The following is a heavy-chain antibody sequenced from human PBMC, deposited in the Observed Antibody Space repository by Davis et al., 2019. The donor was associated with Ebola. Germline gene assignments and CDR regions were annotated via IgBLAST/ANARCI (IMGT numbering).Heavy chain of an antibody. D-gene: IGHD4/OR15-4a*01. V-gene: IGHV3-53*01. CDR2: IYNGGST. J-gene: IGHJ6*02. CDR3: AKNKMTSSGSYGADV. Sequence: PGGSLRLSCAASGFTVSSNYMSWVRQAPGKGLEWVSVIYNGGSTYYADSVKGRFTISRDNSKNTLYLQMNSLGVEDTAVYYCAKNKMTSSGSYGADVWGQGTTVTVSS. CDR1: GFTVSSNY.